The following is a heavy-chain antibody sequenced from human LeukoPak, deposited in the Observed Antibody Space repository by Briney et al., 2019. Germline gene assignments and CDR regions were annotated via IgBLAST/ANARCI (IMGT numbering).Heavy chain of an antibody. V-gene: IGHV1-18*01. CDR3: ARDNVFDPSGANSYYYYYMDV. D-gene: IGHD1-26*01. Sequence: ASVKVSCKASGYTFTSYGISWVRQAPGQGLEWMGWISAYNGNTNYAQKLQGRVTMTTDTSTSTAYMELRSLRSDDTAVYYCARDNVFDPSGANSYYYYYMDVWGKGTTVTVSS. CDR2: ISAYNGNT. J-gene: IGHJ6*03. CDR1: GYTFTSYG.